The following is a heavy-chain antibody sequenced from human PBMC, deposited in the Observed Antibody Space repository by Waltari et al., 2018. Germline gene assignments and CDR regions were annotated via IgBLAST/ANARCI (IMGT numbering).Heavy chain of an antibody. CDR2: IKQDGSEK. J-gene: IGHJ4*02. CDR1: GFPFSSTW. Sequence: EVQLVESGGGLVQPGGSLRLSCAASGFPFSSTWMSWVRQAPGKGLEWVANIKQDGSEKYYVDSVKGRFTISRDNAKNSLYLQMNSLRAEDTAVYYCARRLSGYELFDYWGQGTLVTVSS. D-gene: IGHD5-12*01. V-gene: IGHV3-7*01. CDR3: ARRLSGYELFDY.